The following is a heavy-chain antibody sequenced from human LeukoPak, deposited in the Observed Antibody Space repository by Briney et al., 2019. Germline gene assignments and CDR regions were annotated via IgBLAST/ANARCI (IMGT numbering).Heavy chain of an antibody. CDR2: IMSSSSII. D-gene: IGHD5-24*01. V-gene: IGHV3-48*01. CDR3: ARLGGDGYNYYYYYYMDV. CDR1: GFTFSSYA. Sequence: GGSLRLSCAASGFTFSSYAMSWVRQAPGKGLEWISYIMSSSSIIYYADSVKGRFTISRDNDKNSLYLQMDSLRAEDTAVYYCARLGGDGYNYYYYYYMDVWGKGTTVTISS. J-gene: IGHJ6*03.